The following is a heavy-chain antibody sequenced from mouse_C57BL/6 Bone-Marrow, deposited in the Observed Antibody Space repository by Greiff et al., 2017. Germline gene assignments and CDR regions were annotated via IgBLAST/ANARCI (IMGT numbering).Heavy chain of an antibody. J-gene: IGHJ3*01. CDR3: ARRGGNYDGSPWFAY. CDR2: IHPNSGST. D-gene: IGHD2-3*01. Sequence: PGASVKLSCKASGYTFTSYWMHWVKQRPGQGLEWIGMIHPNSGSTNYNEKFKSKATLTVDKSSSTAYMQLISLTSEDSAVYYCARRGGNYDGSPWFAYWGQGTLVTVSA. V-gene: IGHV1-64*01. CDR1: GYTFTSYW.